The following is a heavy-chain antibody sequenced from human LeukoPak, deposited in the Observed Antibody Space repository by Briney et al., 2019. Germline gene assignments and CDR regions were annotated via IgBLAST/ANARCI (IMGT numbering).Heavy chain of an antibody. CDR1: GFTSDDYA. CDR3: AKEVAGVGYFDY. J-gene: IGHJ4*02. V-gene: IGHV3-9*02. Sequence: GGSLRLSCAASGFTSDDYAMHWVRQAPGKGLEWVSGISWNSGSIGYADSVKGRFTISRDNAKNSLYLQMNSLRAEDTALYYCAKEVAGVGYFDYWGQGTLVTVSS. D-gene: IGHD6-19*01. CDR2: ISWNSGSI.